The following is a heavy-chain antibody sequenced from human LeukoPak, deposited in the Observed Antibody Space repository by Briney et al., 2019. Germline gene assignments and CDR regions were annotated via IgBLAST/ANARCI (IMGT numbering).Heavy chain of an antibody. CDR2: MHYSGST. J-gene: IGHJ6*03. CDR3: ATFYSFSAYYYYMDV. CDR1: SGSISTYY. V-gene: IGHV4-59*01. Sequence: SETLSLTCTVSSGSISTYYWSWIRQPPGKGLEWIGYMHYSGSTNYNPSLNSRITMSVDTSKSQFSLKLSSVAAADTAVYYCATFYSFSAYYYYMDVWGKGTTVTVSS. D-gene: IGHD6-13*01.